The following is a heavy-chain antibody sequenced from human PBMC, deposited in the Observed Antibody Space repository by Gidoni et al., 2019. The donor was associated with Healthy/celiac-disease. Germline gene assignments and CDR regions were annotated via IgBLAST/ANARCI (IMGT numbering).Heavy chain of an antibody. CDR1: GFTFRSYA. CDR3: AKDLDTAMATLET. J-gene: IGHJ5*02. D-gene: IGHD5-18*01. Sequence: EVQLLESGAGLLQPGGSLRLSCATSGFTFRSYAMSWVRQAPGKGLEWVSDISGSGGSTYYADSVKGRCTISRDNSKNTLYLQMNSLRAEDTAVYYCAKDLDTAMATLETWGQGTLVTVSS. V-gene: IGHV3-23*01. CDR2: ISGSGGST.